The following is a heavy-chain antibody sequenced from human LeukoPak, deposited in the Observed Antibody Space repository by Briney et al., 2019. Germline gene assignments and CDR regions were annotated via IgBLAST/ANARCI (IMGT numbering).Heavy chain of an antibody. CDR2: IYYSGST. CDR1: GVSISSSSYY. V-gene: IGHV4-39*02. J-gene: IGHJ4*02. Sequence: PSETLSLXCTVSGVSISSSSYYWGWIRQPPGKGLEWIGSIYYSGSTYYSPSLKSRVTISVDTSKNQFSLKLSSVTAADTAVYYCAREYSSSSDYWGQGTLVTVSS. D-gene: IGHD6-6*01. CDR3: AREYSSSSDY.